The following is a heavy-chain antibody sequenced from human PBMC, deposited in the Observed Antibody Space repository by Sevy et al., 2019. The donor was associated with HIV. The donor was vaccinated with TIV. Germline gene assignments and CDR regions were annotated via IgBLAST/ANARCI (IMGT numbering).Heavy chain of an antibody. CDR2: ISWNSGGI. CDR1: GFTFDDYG. J-gene: IGHJ3*02. D-gene: IGHD3-22*01. Sequence: GGSLRLSCAASGFTFDDYGMHWIRQTPGKGLEWVSSISWNSGGIAYAASVKGRFTISRDNAKNSLYLQMNSLRAEDTALYYCAKDRGSYYYYDSSGYLTTDAFDIWGQGTMVTVSS. CDR3: AKDRGSYYYYDSSGYLTTDAFDI. V-gene: IGHV3-9*01.